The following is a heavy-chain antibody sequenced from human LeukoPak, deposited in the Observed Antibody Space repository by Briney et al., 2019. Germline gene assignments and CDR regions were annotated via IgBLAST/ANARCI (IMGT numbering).Heavy chain of an antibody. J-gene: IGHJ4*02. V-gene: IGHV3-7*01. Sequence: GGSLRLSCAASGFTFSSYWMSWVRQAPGKGLEWVANIKQDGSEKYYVDSVKGRFTISRDNAKNSLYLQMNSLRAEDTAVYYCARGATYYYDSSGYAVWGQGTLVTVSS. D-gene: IGHD3-22*01. CDR1: GFTFSSYW. CDR2: IKQDGSEK. CDR3: ARGATYYYDSSGYAV.